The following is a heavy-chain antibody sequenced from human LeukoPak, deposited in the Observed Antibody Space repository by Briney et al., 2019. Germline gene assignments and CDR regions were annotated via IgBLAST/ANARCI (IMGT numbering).Heavy chain of an antibody. V-gene: IGHV3-23*01. CDR2: ISTSGGST. J-gene: IGHJ4*02. CDR3: TKDRRTTGTTDLGSFGY. D-gene: IGHD1-1*01. CDR1: GFTFSSYA. Sequence: GGSLRLSCAASGFTFSSYAMSWVRQAPGKGLEWVSAISTSGGSTYYADSVKGRFTISRDNSKNTLYLQMNSLRAEDTAVYYCTKDRRTTGTTDLGSFGYWGQGTLVTVSS.